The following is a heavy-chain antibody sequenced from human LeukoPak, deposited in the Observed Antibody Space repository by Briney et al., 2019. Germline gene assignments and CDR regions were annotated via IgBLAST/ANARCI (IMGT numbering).Heavy chain of an antibody. CDR1: GGSITNENYF. J-gene: IGHJ3*02. V-gene: IGHV4-30-4*01. CDR3: AREVISPGASDGFDI. Sequence: SQTLSLTCTVSGGSITNENYFWSWIRLSPGKGLERIGYIHYRGSAYYGPSLESRFTLSIDTSTNQFSLKLNSVTAADTAMYYCAREVISPGASDGFDIWGQGTMVTVSS. D-gene: IGHD2-2*01. CDR2: IHYRGSA.